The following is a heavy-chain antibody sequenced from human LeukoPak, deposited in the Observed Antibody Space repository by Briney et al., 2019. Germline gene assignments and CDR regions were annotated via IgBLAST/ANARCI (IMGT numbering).Heavy chain of an antibody. V-gene: IGHV3-48*01. CDR1: GFAFNTYS. Sequence: GGSLRLSCAASGFAFNTYSMNWVRQAPGKGLEWASYIRSDSSIIYYADSVKGRFTMSRDNGKNSLYLQMNSLRVEDTAVYFCARVQAGKWDFDYWGQGTLVTVSS. CDR3: ARVQAGKWDFDY. J-gene: IGHJ4*02. D-gene: IGHD2-8*01. CDR2: IRSDSSII.